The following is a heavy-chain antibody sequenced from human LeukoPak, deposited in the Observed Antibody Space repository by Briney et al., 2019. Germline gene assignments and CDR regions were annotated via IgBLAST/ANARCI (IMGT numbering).Heavy chain of an antibody. CDR2: IYPSGSA. V-gene: IGHV4-59*10. Sequence: SETLSLTCAVYGGSFSGYYWSWIRQPAGKGLEWIGRIYPSGSANYNPSLKSRVIMSVDTSKNQFSLKLSSVTAADTAVYYCARANYFDSSGYDYYYYGMDVWGQGTTVTVSS. CDR3: ARANYFDSSGYDYYYYGMDV. D-gene: IGHD3-22*01. J-gene: IGHJ6*02. CDR1: GGSFSGYY.